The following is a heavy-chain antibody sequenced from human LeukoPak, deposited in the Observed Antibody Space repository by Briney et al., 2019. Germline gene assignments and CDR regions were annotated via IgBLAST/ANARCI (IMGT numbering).Heavy chain of an antibody. CDR1: GGSISSYY. CDR2: IYYRGST. D-gene: IGHD1-26*01. J-gene: IGHJ4*02. V-gene: IGHV4-59*01. CDR3: ARVAVGAIDY. Sequence: PSETLSLTCTVSGGSISSYYWSWIRQPPGKGLEWIGYIYYRGSTNYNPSLKSRVTISVDTSKNQFSLKLSSVTAADTAVYYCARVAVGAIDYWGQGTLVTVSS.